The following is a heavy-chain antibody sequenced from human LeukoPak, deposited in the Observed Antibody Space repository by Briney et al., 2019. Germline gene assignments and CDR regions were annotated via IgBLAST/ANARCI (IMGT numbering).Heavy chain of an antibody. CDR2: IYYSGST. J-gene: IGHJ4*02. D-gene: IGHD4-17*01. Sequence: SETLSLTCTVSGGSISSSSYYWGWIRQPPGKGLEWIGSIYYSGSTYYNPSLKSRVTISVDTSKNQFSLKLSSVTAADTAVYYCARDLGYGDYPGGYWGQGTLVTVSS. CDR1: GGSISSSSYY. CDR3: ARDLGYGDYPGGY. V-gene: IGHV4-39*07.